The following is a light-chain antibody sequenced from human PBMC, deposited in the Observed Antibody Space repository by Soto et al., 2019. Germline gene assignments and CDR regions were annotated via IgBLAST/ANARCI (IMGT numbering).Light chain of an antibody. CDR2: DVV. CDR1: SRDVGGYNY. J-gene: IGLJ1*01. CDR3: SSYTSSSSYV. V-gene: IGLV2-14*03. Sequence: QSALTQPASVSGSPGQSITISCTGTSRDVGGYNYVSWYQHHPGKAPTLMIYDVVNRPSGVSNRFSGSKSGNTASLTISGLQAEDEADYYCSSYTSSSSYVFGTGTKLTVL.